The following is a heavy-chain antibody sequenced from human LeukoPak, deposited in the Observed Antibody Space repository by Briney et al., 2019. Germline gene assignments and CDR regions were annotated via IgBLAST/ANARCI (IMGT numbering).Heavy chain of an antibody. CDR2: INPSGGST. J-gene: IGHJ6*02. V-gene: IGHV1-46*01. D-gene: IGHD4-23*01. CDR3: ARDLTTVVTRYYYGMDV. CDR1: GYTFTSYY. Sequence: GASVKVSCKASGYTFTSYYMHWVRQAPGQGLEWMGIINPSGGSTSYAQKFQGRVTMTRDTSTSTVYMELSSLRSEDTAVYYCARDLTTVVTRYYYGMDVWGQGTTVTVSS.